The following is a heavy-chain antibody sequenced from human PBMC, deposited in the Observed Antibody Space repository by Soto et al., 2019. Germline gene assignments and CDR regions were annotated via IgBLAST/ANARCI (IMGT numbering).Heavy chain of an antibody. Sequence: EVQLVESGGGLVKPGGSLRLSCAASGFTFSSYSMNWVRQAPGKGLEWVSSISSSSSYIYYADSVKSRFTISRDNAKNSLYLQMNSLRAEDTAVYYWARAEYSRSWYGPAPSDYWGQGTLVTVSS. CDR2: ISSSSSYI. J-gene: IGHJ4*02. CDR3: ARAEYSRSWYGPAPSDY. D-gene: IGHD6-13*01. CDR1: GFTFSSYS. V-gene: IGHV3-21*01.